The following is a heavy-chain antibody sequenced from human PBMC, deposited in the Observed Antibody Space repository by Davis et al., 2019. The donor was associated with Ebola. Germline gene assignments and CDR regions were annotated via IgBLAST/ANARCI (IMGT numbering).Heavy chain of an antibody. CDR2: VSHAGYT. CDR3: ARLEITMGQGVLIDATYFDY. CDR1: GGSLRGHY. Sequence: MPSETLSLTCAVYGGSLRGHYWSWFRQPPGKGLEWIGEVSHAGYTNYNPSLESRVTISVDTSKNQFSLKVTSVTAADTAVYYCARLEITMGQGVLIDATYFDYWGQGSLVTVSS. J-gene: IGHJ4*02. V-gene: IGHV4-34*01. D-gene: IGHD3-10*01.